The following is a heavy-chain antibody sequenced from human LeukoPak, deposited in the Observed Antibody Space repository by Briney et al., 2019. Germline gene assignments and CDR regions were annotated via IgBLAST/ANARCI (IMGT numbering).Heavy chain of an antibody. CDR2: IYTSGST. CDR3: ARGGRDVEKEASLAFDI. CDR1: GGSISSGSYY. Sequence: PSETLSLTCTVSGGSISSGSYYWGWIRQPAGKGLEWIGRIYTSGSTNYNPSLKSRVTISVDTSKNQFSLKLSSVTAADTAVYYCARGGRDVEKEASLAFDIWGQGTMVTVSS. V-gene: IGHV4-61*02. D-gene: IGHD1-26*01. J-gene: IGHJ3*02.